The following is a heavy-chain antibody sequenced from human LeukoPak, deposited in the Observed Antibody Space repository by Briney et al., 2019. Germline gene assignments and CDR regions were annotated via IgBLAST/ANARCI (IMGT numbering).Heavy chain of an antibody. J-gene: IGHJ4*02. CDR2: IKQDGSEK. CDR3: ARAVAVAVMDY. CDR1: GFTFSSYW. V-gene: IGHV3-7*01. Sequence: GGSLRLSCAASGFTFSSYWMSWVRQAPGKGLEWVANIKQDGSEKYYVDSVKGRFTISRDNARNSLYLQMNSLRAEDTAVYYCARAVAVAVMDYWGQGTLVTVSS. D-gene: IGHD6-19*01.